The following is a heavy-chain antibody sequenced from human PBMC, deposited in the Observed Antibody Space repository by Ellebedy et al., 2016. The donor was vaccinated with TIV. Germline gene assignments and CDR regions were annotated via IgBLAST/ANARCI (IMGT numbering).Heavy chain of an antibody. CDR1: GFTFSTYW. CDR3: AKDKSGLHGMDV. Sequence: GESLKISCAASGFTFSTYWIHWVRQAPGKGLEWVSAISGSGGSTYYADSVKGRFTISRNNSKNRLYLQMNSLRAEDTAVYYCAKDKSGLHGMDVWGQGTTVTVSS. D-gene: IGHD3-3*01. CDR2: ISGSGGST. V-gene: IGHV3-23*01. J-gene: IGHJ6*02.